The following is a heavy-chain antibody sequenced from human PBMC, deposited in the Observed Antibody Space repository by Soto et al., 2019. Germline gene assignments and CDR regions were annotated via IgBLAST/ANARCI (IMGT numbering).Heavy chain of an antibody. CDR2: INHSGST. CDR1: GGSFSGYY. V-gene: IGHV4-34*01. J-gene: IGHJ5*02. D-gene: IGHD7-27*01. CDR3: ARGLKLGNWFDP. Sequence: SETLSLTCAVYGGSFSGYYWSWIRQPPGKGLEWIGEINHSGSTNYNPSLKSRVTISVDTSKNRFSLKLSSVTAADTAVYYCARGLKLGNWFDPWGQGTLVTVSS.